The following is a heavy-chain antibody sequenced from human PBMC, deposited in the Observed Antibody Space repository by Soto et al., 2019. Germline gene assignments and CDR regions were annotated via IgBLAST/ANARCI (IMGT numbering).Heavy chain of an antibody. CDR3: AREFGGYYSFDY. Sequence: GGSLRLCCAASGFAVSTNYRSWFRQAPGKGLEWVSVIYIGVSTYYADSVKGRFTISRDNSKNTLYLQMNRLRAEDTAVYYCAREFGGYYSFDYWGQGTLVTVSS. J-gene: IGHJ4*02. CDR1: GFAVSTNY. D-gene: IGHD3-22*01. V-gene: IGHV3-53*01. CDR2: IYIGVST.